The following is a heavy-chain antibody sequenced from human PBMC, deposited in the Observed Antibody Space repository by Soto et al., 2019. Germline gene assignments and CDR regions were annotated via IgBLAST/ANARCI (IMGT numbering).Heavy chain of an antibody. D-gene: IGHD2-2*01. CDR1: GFTFSGHW. CDR2: INTDGATS. V-gene: IGHV3-74*03. CDR3: AREAGYCSRTSCYRRAFDP. Sequence: EVQLVESGGDLVQPGGSLRLSCAASGFTFSGHWMHWVRQVPGKGLEWVSRINTDGATSTYADSVKGRFTISRDNAKNTLYLQMSALRAEDTAVYYCAREAGYCSRTSCYRRAFDPWGQGTTVTFSS. J-gene: IGHJ3*01.